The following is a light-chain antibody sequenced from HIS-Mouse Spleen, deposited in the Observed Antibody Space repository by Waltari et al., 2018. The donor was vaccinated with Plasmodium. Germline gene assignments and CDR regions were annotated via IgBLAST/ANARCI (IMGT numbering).Light chain of an antibody. CDR3: YSTDSSGNHRV. J-gene: IGLJ3*02. V-gene: IGLV3-10*01. Sequence: SYELPQPPSVSVSPGQTARIPCSGDALPKKFAYWYQQKSGQAPVLVNYGDSKRPSGIPERVSGSSSGTMATLTISGAQVEDEAEYYCYSTDSSGNHRVFGGGTKLTVL. CDR2: GDS. CDR1: ALPKKF.